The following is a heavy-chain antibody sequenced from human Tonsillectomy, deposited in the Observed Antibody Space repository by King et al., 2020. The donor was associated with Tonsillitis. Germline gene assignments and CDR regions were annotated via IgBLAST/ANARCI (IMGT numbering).Heavy chain of an antibody. CDR1: GYTLTELS. CDR3: ATGLGFDY. V-gene: IGHV1-24*01. J-gene: IGHJ4*02. D-gene: IGHD3/OR15-3a*01. Sequence: QLVQSGAEVKKPGASVKVSCKVSGYTLTELSMHWVRQAPGKGLEWMGGFDPEDGETIYAQKFQGRVTMTGDTSTDTAYMELSSLRSEDTAVYYCATGLGFDYWGQGTLVTVSS. CDR2: FDPEDGET.